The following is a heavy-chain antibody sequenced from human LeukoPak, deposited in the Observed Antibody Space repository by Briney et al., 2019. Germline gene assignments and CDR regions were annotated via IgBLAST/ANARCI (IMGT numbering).Heavy chain of an antibody. Sequence: GGSLRLSCAASGFTVSSNYMSWVRQAPGKGLEWVSVIYSGGSTYYADSVKGRFTISRDNSKNTLYLQMNSLRAEDAAVYYCARGFWMDSFDYWGQGTLVTVSS. CDR2: IYSGGST. D-gene: IGHD1-1*01. J-gene: IGHJ4*02. CDR1: GFTVSSNY. V-gene: IGHV3-53*01. CDR3: ARGFWMDSFDY.